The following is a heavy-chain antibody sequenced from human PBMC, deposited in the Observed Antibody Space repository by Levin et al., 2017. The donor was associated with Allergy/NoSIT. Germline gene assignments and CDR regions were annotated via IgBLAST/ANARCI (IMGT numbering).Heavy chain of an antibody. V-gene: IGHV4-59*01. CDR1: GGSISSYY. Sequence: SETLSLTCTVSGGSISSYYWSWIRQPPGKGLEWIGYIYYSGSTNYNPSLKSRVTISVDTSKNQFSLKLSSVTAADTAVYYCARMYCSSTSCYAGMGLNWFDPWSQGTLVTVSS. D-gene: IGHD2-2*01. CDR3: ARMYCSSTSCYAGMGLNWFDP. J-gene: IGHJ5*02. CDR2: IYYSGST.